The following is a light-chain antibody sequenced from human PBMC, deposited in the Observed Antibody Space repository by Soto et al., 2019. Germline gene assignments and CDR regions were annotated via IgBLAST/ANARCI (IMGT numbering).Light chain of an antibody. CDR1: QSVRSNS. Sequence: EIVLTQSPGTLSLSTGERVTLSCRASQSVRSNSLAWYHQKPGQAPRLLISGASNRATGIPDRFSGSGSGTDFTLTISRLEPEDFVVYYCQQYGTSPLTFGQGTKVDIK. V-gene: IGKV3-20*01. J-gene: IGKJ1*01. CDR2: GAS. CDR3: QQYGTSPLT.